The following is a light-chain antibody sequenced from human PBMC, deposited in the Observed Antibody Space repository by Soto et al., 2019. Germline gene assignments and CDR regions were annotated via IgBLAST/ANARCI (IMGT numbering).Light chain of an antibody. V-gene: IGKV4-1*01. J-gene: IGKJ1*01. Sequence: DIVMTQSPDSLGMSLCERATINCKSSQNILYKSKNKNYLAWYQQKPGKAPKLVIFAASSLQSGVPSRFSGSRSGPDYTLTISSLQPEDFETYYCQQSYSTPPTFGQGTKVDIK. CDR1: QNILYKSKNKNY. CDR3: QQSYSTPPT. CDR2: AAS.